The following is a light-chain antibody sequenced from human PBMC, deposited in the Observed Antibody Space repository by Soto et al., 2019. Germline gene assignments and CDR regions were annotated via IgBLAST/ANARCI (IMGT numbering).Light chain of an antibody. CDR2: GAS. V-gene: IGKV3-20*01. CDR3: QQYGSSSA. Sequence: EIVLTQSPGTLSLSPGERATLSCRARQSVSSSYLAWYQQKPGQAPRLLLYGASSRATVSPDRFSGSGSGADLTLTISRLEPEDFAVYYCQQYGSSSAFGGGNKVEL. CDR1: QSVSSSY. J-gene: IGKJ4*01.